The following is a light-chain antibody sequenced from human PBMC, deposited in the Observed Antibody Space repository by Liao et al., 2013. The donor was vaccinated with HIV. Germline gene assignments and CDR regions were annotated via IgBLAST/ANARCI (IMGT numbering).Light chain of an antibody. CDR3: QVWDRGPAL. Sequence: SYELTQPPSVSVSPGQTGSITCSGDSLGEKHTSWYQQRPGQSPLLVIYQNNKRPSGIPERFSGSNSGNTGTLTISGTQPMDEGDYYCQVWDRGPALFGGGTKLTVL. V-gene: IGLV3-1*01. CDR2: QNN. CDR1: SLGEKH. J-gene: IGLJ2*01.